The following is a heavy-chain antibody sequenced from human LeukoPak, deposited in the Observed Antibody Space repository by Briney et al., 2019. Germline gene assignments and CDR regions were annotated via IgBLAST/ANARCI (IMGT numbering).Heavy chain of an antibody. CDR1: GFTFSSYG. J-gene: IGHJ4*02. CDR2: ISSNGYEK. D-gene: IGHD3-16*01. Sequence: PGGSLRLSCAASGFTFSSYGMHWVRQAPGKGLEWVAVISSNGYEKEYADPVKGLFTVSRDNSNNTVYLQMHSLSAEDTSRYYCARGNLYTAATIENYWGQGTLVTVSS. CDR3: ARGNLYTAATIENY. V-gene: IGHV3-30*03.